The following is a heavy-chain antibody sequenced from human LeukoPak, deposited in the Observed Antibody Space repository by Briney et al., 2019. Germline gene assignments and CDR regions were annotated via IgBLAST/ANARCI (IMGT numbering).Heavy chain of an antibody. Sequence: PGGSLRLSCAASGITFRNYGMHWVRQAPGKGLEWGAIIWYDGSNKYYADSVKGRFTISRDNSKNTLYLQMNSLRVEDTAVYYCASVWRALGYTIDYWGQGTQVAVSS. J-gene: IGHJ4*02. CDR2: IWYDGSNK. CDR1: GITFRNYG. V-gene: IGHV3-33*01. D-gene: IGHD5-18*01. CDR3: ASVWRALGYTIDY.